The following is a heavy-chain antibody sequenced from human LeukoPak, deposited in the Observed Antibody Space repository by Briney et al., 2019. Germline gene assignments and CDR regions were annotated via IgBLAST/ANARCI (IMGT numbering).Heavy chain of an antibody. Sequence: ASVKVSCKASGYTFTGYYMHWVRQAPGQGLEWMGWINPNSGGTNYAQKFQGRVTMTRDTSISTAYMELGRLRSDDTAVYYCARDGSSSWNWFDPWGQGTLVTVSS. J-gene: IGHJ5*02. CDR1: GYTFTGYY. CDR3: ARDGSSSWNWFDP. V-gene: IGHV1-2*02. CDR2: INPNSGGT. D-gene: IGHD6-13*01.